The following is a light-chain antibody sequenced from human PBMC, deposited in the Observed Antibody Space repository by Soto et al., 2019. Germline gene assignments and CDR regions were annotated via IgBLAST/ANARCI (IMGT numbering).Light chain of an antibody. CDR2: AAS. Sequence: DIQMTQSPSSVSASVGDRVTITCRASQGISTNLAWYQQKPGKAPKLLIYAASSLQSGVPPRFSGSGSGTDFTLTISSLQPEDFAIYYCLQANRVPLSLDQGTRLEIK. CDR1: QGISTN. J-gene: IGKJ5*01. CDR3: LQANRVPLS. V-gene: IGKV1-12*01.